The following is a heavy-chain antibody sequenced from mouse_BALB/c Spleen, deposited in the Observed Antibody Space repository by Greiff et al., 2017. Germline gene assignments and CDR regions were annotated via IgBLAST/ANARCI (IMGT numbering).Heavy chain of an antibody. V-gene: IGHV3-8*02. D-gene: IGHD2-2*01. Sequence: EVHVVESGPSLVKPSQTLSLTCSVTGDSITSGYWNWIRKFPGNKLEYMGYISYSGSTYYNPSLKSRISITRDTSKNQYYLQLNSVTTEDTATYYCAREDYGYDGFAYWGQGTLVTVSA. CDR2: ISYSGST. CDR3: AREDYGYDGFAY. J-gene: IGHJ3*01. CDR1: GDSITSGY.